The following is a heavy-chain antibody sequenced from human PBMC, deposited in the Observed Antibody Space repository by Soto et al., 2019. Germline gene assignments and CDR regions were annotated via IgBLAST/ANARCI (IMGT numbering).Heavy chain of an antibody. V-gene: IGHV1-18*01. J-gene: IGHJ6*02. D-gene: IGHD3-3*01. CDR3: ARDRSCALLEWSPSDSYGMDV. CDR2: ISTSNGYT. CDR1: GYSFSTYG. Sequence: QVQLVQSAGEVKEPGASLKVACKASGYSFSTYGISWVRQAPGQGLEWMGWISTSNGYTNYAQKFQGRVSMTTDTSTTTAYMEVRSLRSDDTAFYFCARDRSCALLEWSPSDSYGMDVWGQGTSVTVSS.